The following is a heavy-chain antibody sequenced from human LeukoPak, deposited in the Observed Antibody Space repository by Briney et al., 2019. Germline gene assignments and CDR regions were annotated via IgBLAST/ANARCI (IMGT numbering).Heavy chain of an antibody. CDR1: GFTSNNYG. CDR2: IPFGGSNN. J-gene: IGHJ4*02. CDR3: AKDIFSSTWTIDY. D-gene: IGHD6-13*01. V-gene: IGHV3-30*02. Sequence: GGSLRLSCAASGFTSNNYGMHWVRQSPGKGLEWVAFIPFGGSNNYYADSVKGRFSISRDNSKNTLYLQMHSLRAEDTAMYYCAKDIFSSTWTIDYWGQGTLVTVSS.